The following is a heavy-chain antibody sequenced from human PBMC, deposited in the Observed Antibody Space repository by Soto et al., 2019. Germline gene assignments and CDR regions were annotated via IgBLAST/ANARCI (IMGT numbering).Heavy chain of an antibody. D-gene: IGHD6-13*01. J-gene: IGHJ6*02. V-gene: IGHV3-33*01. CDR2: IWYDGSNK. CDR1: GFTFSSYG. Sequence: GGSLRLSCAASGFTFSSYGMHWVRQAPGKGLEWVAVIWYDGSNKYYADSVKGRFTISRDNSKNTLYLQMNSRRTEDTAVCYCARVWQQLYYGMDVWGQDTTATVSS. CDR3: ARVWQQLYYGMDV.